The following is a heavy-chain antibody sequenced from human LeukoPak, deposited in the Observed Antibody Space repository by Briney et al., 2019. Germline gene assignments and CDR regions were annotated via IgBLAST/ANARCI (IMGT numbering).Heavy chain of an antibody. J-gene: IGHJ4*02. CDR2: IYPRDGST. CDR1: GYSFTSNY. V-gene: IGHV1-46*01. Sequence: ASVKVSCKASGYSFTSNYIHWVRQAPGQGLEWMGMIYPRDGSTSYAQKFQGRVTVTRDTSTSTVHMELSGLRSEDTAVYYCARDKEAFDSGGQGPLVPVSS. CDR3: ARDKEAFDS.